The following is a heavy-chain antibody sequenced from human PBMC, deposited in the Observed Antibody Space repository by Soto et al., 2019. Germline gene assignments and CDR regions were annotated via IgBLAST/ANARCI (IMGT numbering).Heavy chain of an antibody. CDR3: AGYCSSSIGPEDHYFGLEV. Sequence: SQILSLTCNVFGGSSYNYDWTWIRQSTGKGLEWIGYISDGGLTNYNPSLKSRVSISVDTFKKQVSLKLSSVSAADTAIYFCAGYCSSSIGPEDHYFGLEVWGPGTTVTVSS. D-gene: IGHD2-2*01. CDR2: ISDGGLT. V-gene: IGHV4-59*01. CDR1: GGSSYNYD. J-gene: IGHJ6*02.